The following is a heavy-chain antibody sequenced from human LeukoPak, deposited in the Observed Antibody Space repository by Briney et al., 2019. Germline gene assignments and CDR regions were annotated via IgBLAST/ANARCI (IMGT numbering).Heavy chain of an antibody. V-gene: IGHV3-30*03. CDR1: GFTFSNYG. Sequence: GGSLRLSCAASGFTFSNYGMHWVRQAPGKGLEWVAIISYDGSDKYYGDSVKGRFTISRDNSKNTLYLQMNSLRAEDTAVYYCAQTYYYDSSGYYQAPFDYWGQGTLITVSS. J-gene: IGHJ4*02. CDR2: ISYDGSDK. CDR3: AQTYYYDSSGYYQAPFDY. D-gene: IGHD3-22*01.